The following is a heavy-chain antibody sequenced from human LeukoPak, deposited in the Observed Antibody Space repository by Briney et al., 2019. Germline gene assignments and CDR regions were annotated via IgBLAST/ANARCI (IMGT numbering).Heavy chain of an antibody. CDR1: GFTFSSYG. V-gene: IGHV3-23*01. Sequence: PGGSLRLSCAASGFTFSSYGMSWVRQAPGKGLEWVSAISGSGGSTYYADSVKGRFTISRDNSKNTLYLQMNSLGAEDTAMYYCAKGGATILDYWGQGTLVTVSS. CDR2: ISGSGGST. D-gene: IGHD1-26*01. CDR3: AKGGATILDY. J-gene: IGHJ4*02.